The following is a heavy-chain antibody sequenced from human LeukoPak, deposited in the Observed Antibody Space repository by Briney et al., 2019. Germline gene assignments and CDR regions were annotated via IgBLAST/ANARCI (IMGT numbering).Heavy chain of an antibody. J-gene: IGHJ5*02. CDR3: ARETYNDFWSGLNWFDP. Sequence: GGSLRLSCAASGFTFSSYSMNWVRQAPGKGLEWVSSISSSSSYIYYADSVKGRFTISRDNAKNSLYLQMNSLRAEDTAVYYCARETYNDFWSGLNWFDPWGQGTLVTVSS. D-gene: IGHD3-3*01. CDR2: ISSSSSYI. CDR1: GFTFSSYS. V-gene: IGHV3-21*01.